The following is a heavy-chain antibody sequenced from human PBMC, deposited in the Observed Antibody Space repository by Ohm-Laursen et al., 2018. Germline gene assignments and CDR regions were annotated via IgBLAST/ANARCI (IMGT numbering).Heavy chain of an antibody. V-gene: IGHV4-59*06. CDR2: IYYSGST. CDR3: ARTILSIAANWFDP. J-gene: IGHJ5*02. Sequence: SDTLSLTCSVSGGSISSYYWSWIRKPPGKGLEWLGYIYYSGSTYYNPSLKSRVTISVDTSKNQFSLKLSSVTAADTAVYYCARTILSIAANWFDPWGQGTLVTVSS. CDR1: GGSISSYY. D-gene: IGHD6-13*01.